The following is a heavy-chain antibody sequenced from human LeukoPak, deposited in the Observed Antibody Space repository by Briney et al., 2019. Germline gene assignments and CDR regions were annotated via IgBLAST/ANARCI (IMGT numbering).Heavy chain of an antibody. CDR2: ISGSGGST. J-gene: IGHJ4*02. CDR1: GFTFSSFA. V-gene: IGHV3-23*01. CDR3: AKDIGERGYSVH. Sequence: GGSLRLSCAASGFTFSSFAMSWVRQAPGKGLEWVSGISGSGGSTYYADSVKGRFTISRDNSKNTLYLQMNSLRTEDTAFYYCAKDIGERGYSVHWGQGTLVTVSS. D-gene: IGHD5/OR15-5a*01.